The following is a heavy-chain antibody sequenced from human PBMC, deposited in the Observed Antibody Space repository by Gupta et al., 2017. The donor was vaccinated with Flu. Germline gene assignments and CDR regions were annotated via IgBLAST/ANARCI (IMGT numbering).Heavy chain of an antibody. J-gene: IGHJ4*02. V-gene: IGHV3-74*01. CDR2: INSDGSRT. CDR3: ARIGVGAYQYDF. Sequence: EVQLVESGGGLVQPGGSLRLSCAASGFTFTDYWMHWVRQAPGKGLVWVSRINSDGSRTTYADPVKGRFTISRDNAQNTVYLQMNSLRDEDTAVYYCARIGVGAYQYDFWGQGTLVTVSS. D-gene: IGHD3-3*01. CDR1: GFTFTDYW.